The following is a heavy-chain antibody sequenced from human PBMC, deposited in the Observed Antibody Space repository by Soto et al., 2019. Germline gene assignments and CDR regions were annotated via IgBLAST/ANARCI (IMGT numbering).Heavy chain of an antibody. CDR2: ISSDGSNE. CDR1: GFTFSRYA. Sequence: PGGSLRLSCAASGFTFSRYAMHWVRQAPGKGLEWVAVISSDGSNEYYADSVKGRFTISRDNSKNSLYLQMNSLRTEDTALYYCAKEFFGAGEGHYFDYWGQGTLVTVSS. V-gene: IGHV3-30-3*01. CDR3: AKEFFGAGEGHYFDY. D-gene: IGHD3-16*01. J-gene: IGHJ4*02.